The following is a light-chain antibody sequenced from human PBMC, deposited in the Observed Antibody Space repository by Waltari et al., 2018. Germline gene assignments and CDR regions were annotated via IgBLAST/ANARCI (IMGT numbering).Light chain of an antibody. CDR1: TGSLTSHY. Sequence: FMLTQSRPVSESPGKTITISCTRSTGSLTSHYMQRYQQRPGSAPTPVIYEDDQRPSGVPDRFSGSLDFSSNSASLTISGLQTEDEADYFCQSYDSISQDVIFGGGTRLTVL. J-gene: IGLJ2*01. CDR2: EDD. CDR3: QSYDSISQDVI. V-gene: IGLV6-57*03.